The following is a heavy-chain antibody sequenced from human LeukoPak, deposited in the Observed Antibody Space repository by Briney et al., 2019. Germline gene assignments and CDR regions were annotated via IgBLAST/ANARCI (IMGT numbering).Heavy chain of an antibody. CDR2: ISYDGSDK. V-gene: IGHV3-30*18. CDR3: AKGLYSSGWYGGDY. Sequence: PGGSLRLSCAASGFTFSSYGMRWVRQAPGKGLEWVAVISYDGSDKYYADSVKGRFTISRDNSKNTLYLQMNSLRAEDTAVYYCAKGLYSSGWYGGDYWGQGTLVTVSS. CDR1: GFTFSSYG. J-gene: IGHJ4*02. D-gene: IGHD6-19*01.